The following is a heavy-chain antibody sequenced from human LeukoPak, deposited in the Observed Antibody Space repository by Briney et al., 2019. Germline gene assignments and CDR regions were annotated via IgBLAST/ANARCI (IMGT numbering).Heavy chain of an antibody. CDR1: GSSISSSSYY. CDR2: IYYSGST. Sequence: PSQTLSLTCTVSGSSISSSSYYWGWIRQPPGNGLEWIGSIYYSGSTYYNPSLKSRVTISVDTSKNQFSLKLSSVTAADTAVYYCARAPTYYYGSGSYSFDYWGQGTLVTVSS. J-gene: IGHJ4*02. D-gene: IGHD3-10*01. V-gene: IGHV4-39*07. CDR3: ARAPTYYYGSGSYSFDY.